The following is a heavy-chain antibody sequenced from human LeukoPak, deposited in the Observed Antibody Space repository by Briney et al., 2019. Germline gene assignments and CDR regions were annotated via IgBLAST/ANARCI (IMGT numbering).Heavy chain of an antibody. Sequence: NLGESLKISCKGSGYSFTSYWIGWVRQMPGKGLEWMGIIYPGDSDTRYSPSFQGQVTISADKSISTAYLQWSSLKASDTAMYYCASTYCGGDCYGDAFDIWGQGTMVTVSS. CDR2: IYPGDSDT. CDR3: ASTYCGGDCYGDAFDI. D-gene: IGHD2-21*02. J-gene: IGHJ3*02. CDR1: GYSFTSYW. V-gene: IGHV5-51*01.